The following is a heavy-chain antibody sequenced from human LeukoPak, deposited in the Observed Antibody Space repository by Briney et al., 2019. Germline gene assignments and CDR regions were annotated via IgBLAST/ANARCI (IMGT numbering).Heavy chain of an antibody. CDR1: GFTFSSYA. Sequence: GGSLRLSCAASGFTFSSYAMSWVRQAPGKGLEWVSGISGSGGGTYYADSVKGRFAISRDNSKNTLFLQMYSLRAEDTAVYYCASHDYGPFNWFDPWGQGTLVTVSS. D-gene: IGHD4-17*01. V-gene: IGHV3-23*01. CDR2: ISGSGGGT. J-gene: IGHJ5*02. CDR3: ASHDYGPFNWFDP.